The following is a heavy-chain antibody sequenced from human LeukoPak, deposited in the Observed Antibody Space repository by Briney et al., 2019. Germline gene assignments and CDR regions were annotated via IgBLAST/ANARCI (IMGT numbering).Heavy chain of an antibody. CDR2: ISYYGSNK. V-gene: IGHV3-30*18. J-gene: IGHJ2*01. CDR3: AKDSEIAAAGSYWYFDL. Sequence: GGPLRLSCAASGFTFRSYDMHGVRQAPGKGLQWVAVISYYGSNKYHTDSVKGRFNISRDNSKNTLSLHMNRLRDEDTAVYYGAKDSEIAAAGSYWYFDLWGRGTLVTVSS. D-gene: IGHD6-13*01. CDR1: GFTFRSYD.